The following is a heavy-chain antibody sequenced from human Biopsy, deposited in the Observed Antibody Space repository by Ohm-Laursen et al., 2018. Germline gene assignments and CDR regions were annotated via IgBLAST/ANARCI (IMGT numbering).Heavy chain of an antibody. CDR2: FAPENGKT. J-gene: IGHJ4*02. V-gene: IGHV1-24*01. CDR1: GYTLTDLS. Sequence: ASVKVSCKVPGYTLTDLSMHWVRRAPGKGLEWMGGFAPENGKTIYAQKFQGRVTMTEDTSTDTAYMELSNLRSEDTAVYYCAGDINNWNVNYWGQGTLVIVSS. CDR3: AGDINNWNVNY. D-gene: IGHD1-20*01.